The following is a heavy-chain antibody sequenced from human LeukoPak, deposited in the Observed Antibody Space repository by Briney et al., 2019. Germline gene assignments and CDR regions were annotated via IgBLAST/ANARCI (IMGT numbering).Heavy chain of an antibody. V-gene: IGHV1-69*04. CDR2: IIPILGIA. CDR1: GGTFSSYA. Sequence: SVKVSCKASGGTFSSYAISWVRQAPGQGLEWMGRIIPILGIANYAQKFQGRVTITADKSTSTAYMELSSLGSEDTAVYYCARLLYGGSTEANKNDYWGQGTLVTVSS. J-gene: IGHJ4*02. D-gene: IGHD4-17*01. CDR3: ARLLYGGSTEANKNDY.